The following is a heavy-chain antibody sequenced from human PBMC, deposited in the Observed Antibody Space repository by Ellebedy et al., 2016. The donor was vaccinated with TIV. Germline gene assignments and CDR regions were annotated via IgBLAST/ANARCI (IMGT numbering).Heavy chain of an antibody. V-gene: IGHV4-39*01. CDR3: ARTFSPHCSSGVCYMAYYFDY. J-gene: IGHJ4*02. CDR1: GGSISSNNSS. Sequence: MPGGSLRLSCTVSGGSISSNNSSWGWIRQPPGKGLEWIGNIYYSRSTYHSPSLKSRVTISVDTSKNQFSLKLSSVTAADTAVYYCARTFSPHCSSGVCYMAYYFDYWGQGTLVTVSS. D-gene: IGHD2-8*01. CDR2: IYYSRST.